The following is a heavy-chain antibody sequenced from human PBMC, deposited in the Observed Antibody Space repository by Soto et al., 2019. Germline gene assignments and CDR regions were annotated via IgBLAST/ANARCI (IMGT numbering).Heavy chain of an antibody. J-gene: IGHJ4*01. Sequence: QVHLVQSGAEVKKPGASVKVSCKGSGYTFTTYGITWVRQAPGQGLEWMGWISAHNGNTNYAQKLQVRVTVTRDTSTSTAYMELTTLRSDDTAVYYCARGRYGDYWCHGALVTVSS. CDR1: GYTFTTYG. CDR2: ISAHNGNT. D-gene: IGHD1-1*01. CDR3: ARGRYGDY. V-gene: IGHV1-18*01.